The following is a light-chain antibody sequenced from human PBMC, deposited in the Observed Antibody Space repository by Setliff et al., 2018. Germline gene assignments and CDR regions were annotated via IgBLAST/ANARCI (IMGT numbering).Light chain of an antibody. CDR3: CSYAGSSTLWV. CDR1: SSDVGSYNL. CDR2: EVS. Sequence: QSALTQPASVSGSPGQSITISGTGTSSDVGSYNLVSWYQQHPGKAPKLMIYEVSKRPSGVSNRFSGPKSGNTASLTISGLQAEDEADYYCCSYAGSSTLWVFGGGTKVTVL. J-gene: IGLJ3*02. V-gene: IGLV2-23*02.